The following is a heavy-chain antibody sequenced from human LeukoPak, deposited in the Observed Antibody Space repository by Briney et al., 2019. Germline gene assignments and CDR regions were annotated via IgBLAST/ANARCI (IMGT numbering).Heavy chain of an antibody. V-gene: IGHV1-2*02. CDR1: GYTFTGYY. J-gene: IGHJ4*02. D-gene: IGHD6-13*01. Sequence: AASVKVSCKASGYTFTGYYMHWVRQAPGQGLAWMGWINPNSGGTNYAQKFQGRVTMTRDTSISTAYMELSRLRSDDTAVYYCAREVAAAGTGHHFDYWGQGTLVTVSS. CDR2: INPNSGGT. CDR3: AREVAAAGTGHHFDY.